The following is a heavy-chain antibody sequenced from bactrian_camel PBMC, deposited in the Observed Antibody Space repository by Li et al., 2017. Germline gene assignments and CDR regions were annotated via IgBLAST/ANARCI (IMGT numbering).Heavy chain of an antibody. Sequence: VQLVESGGGSVQAGGSLRLSCAASGYTYSSNCMGWFRQAPGKEREGVAAIHVGNPRTYYTDIAKGRFTISQDNARNTVHLQMNNLLLDDTAMYYCAADNLACGLVNRDYRYYGQGTQVTVS. CDR1: GYTYSSNC. V-gene: IGHV3S40*01. D-gene: IGHD6*01. CDR2: IHVGNPRT. J-gene: IGHJ4*01. CDR3: AADNLACGLVNRDYRY.